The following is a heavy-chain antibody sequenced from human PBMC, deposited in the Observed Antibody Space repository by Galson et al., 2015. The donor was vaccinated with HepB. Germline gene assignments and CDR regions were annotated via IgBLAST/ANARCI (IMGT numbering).Heavy chain of an antibody. D-gene: IGHD2-2*01. Sequence: ETLSLTCAVYGESFSGYFWTWLRQPPGKGLQWIGEINHGGRSNYNPSLKSRVTITVDTSKNQFSLKLTSVTAADTAVYYCARALEVKYQLLSVPNYIDYWGQGSLVTVSS. CDR3: ARALEVKYQLLSVPNYIDY. J-gene: IGHJ4*02. CDR2: INHGGRS. V-gene: IGHV4-34*01. CDR1: GESFSGYF.